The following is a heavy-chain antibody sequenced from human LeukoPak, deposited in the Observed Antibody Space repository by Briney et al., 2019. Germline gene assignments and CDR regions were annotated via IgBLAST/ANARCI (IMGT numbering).Heavy chain of an antibody. CDR2: FHSSGN. CDR3: VRARDMAFDI. D-gene: IGHD2-21*02. CDR1: GGSIRGSY. V-gene: IGHV4-59*01. Sequence: SETLSLTCTVSGGSIRGSYWSWIRQPPGKRLEWIGNFHSSGNNYNPSLKSRVTISVDTSKNQVSLKVTSVTAADTALYYCVRARDMAFDIWGQGTMVTVSS. J-gene: IGHJ3*02.